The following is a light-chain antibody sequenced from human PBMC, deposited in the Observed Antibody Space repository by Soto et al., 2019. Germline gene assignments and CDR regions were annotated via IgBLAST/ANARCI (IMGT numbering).Light chain of an antibody. V-gene: IGKV3-11*01. Sequence: EIVLTQSPATLSLSPGERATLSCRASRSVSSYLVWYQHKPGRAPRLLIYDASNRATGIPARFSGSGSGTDFTLTISSLEPEDFAVYYCQQRSNWPHTFGPGTKLEIK. CDR3: QQRSNWPHT. CDR1: RSVSSY. J-gene: IGKJ2*01. CDR2: DAS.